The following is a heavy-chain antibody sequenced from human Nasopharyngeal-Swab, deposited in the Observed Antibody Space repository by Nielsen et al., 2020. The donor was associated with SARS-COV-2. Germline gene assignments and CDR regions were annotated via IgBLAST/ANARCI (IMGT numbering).Heavy chain of an antibody. J-gene: IGHJ4*02. CDR3: ARDRYGSGSFLGY. Sequence: ASVKVSCKASGYSFTSYHMYWVRQAPGPGLEWMGIINPSGGSATYAQRFQGKVTMTRDTSTSTVFMELSSLKSEDTAVYYCARDRYGSGSFLGYWGQGTPVTVSS. CDR2: INPSGGSA. CDR1: GYSFTSYH. V-gene: IGHV1-46*01. D-gene: IGHD3-10*01.